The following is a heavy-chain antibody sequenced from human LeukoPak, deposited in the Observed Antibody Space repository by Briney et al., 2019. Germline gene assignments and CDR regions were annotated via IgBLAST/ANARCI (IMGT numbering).Heavy chain of an antibody. CDR3: EGLYGSGSYYDDY. CDR2: IYYSGST. V-gene: IGHV4-31*03. J-gene: IGHJ4*02. Sequence: SQTLSLTCTVSGGSISSGGYYWSWIRQHPGKGLEWIGYIYYSGSTYYNPSLKSRVTISVDTSKNQFSLKLSSVTAADTAVYYCEGLYGSGSYYDDYWGQGTLVTVSS. D-gene: IGHD3-10*01. CDR1: GGSISSGGYY.